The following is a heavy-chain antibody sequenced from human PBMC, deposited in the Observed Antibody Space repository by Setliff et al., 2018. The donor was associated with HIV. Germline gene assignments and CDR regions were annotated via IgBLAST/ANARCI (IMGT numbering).Heavy chain of an antibody. Sequence: SETLSLTCTVSGGYITTYYWSWIRQPPGKGLEWIGYIYYSGSTNYNPSHKSRVTISVDTSKNQFSLKLSSVTAADTAVYYCARLHYYDRSGLTVGAFDIWGQGTMVTV. J-gene: IGHJ3*02. V-gene: IGHV4-59*08. D-gene: IGHD3-22*01. CDR2: IYYSGST. CDR3: ARLHYYDRSGLTVGAFDI. CDR1: GGYITTYY.